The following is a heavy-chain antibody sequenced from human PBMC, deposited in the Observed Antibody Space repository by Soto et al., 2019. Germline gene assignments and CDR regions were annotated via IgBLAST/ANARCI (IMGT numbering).Heavy chain of an antibody. D-gene: IGHD3-3*02. J-gene: IGHJ6*02. CDR2: IMPVSRTP. Sequence: QVHLEQSGAEVKKPGSSVKVSCKASGGTFTSSAISWVXXXXXXXXEWMVGIMPVSRTPHSAQKFQRRVTVSADESTSTAYMELSGLTSDDTAVYYCARDKDRPQLGGNYYYILDVWGQGTTVTGSS. V-gene: IGHV1-69*12. CDR3: ARDKDRPQLGGNYYYILDV. CDR1: GGTFTSSA.